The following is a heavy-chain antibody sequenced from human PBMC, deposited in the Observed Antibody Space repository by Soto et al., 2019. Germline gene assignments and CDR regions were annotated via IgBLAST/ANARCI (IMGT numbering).Heavy chain of an antibody. CDR2: IYYSGST. J-gene: IGHJ4*02. V-gene: IGHV4-59*01. CDR1: VGPNISSN. D-gene: IGHD3-22*01. Sequence: PTQTLSLTCTVSVGPNISSNWICIRTPPRKGLEWIGYIYYSGSTNYNPSLKSRVTISVDTSKNQFSLKLSPVTAADTAVYYCARGQTYYYDSSGYYYFDYWGQGTLVTVS. CDR3: ARGQTYYYDSSGYYYFDY.